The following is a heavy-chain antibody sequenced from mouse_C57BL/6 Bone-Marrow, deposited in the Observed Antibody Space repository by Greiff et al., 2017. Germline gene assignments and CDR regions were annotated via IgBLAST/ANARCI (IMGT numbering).Heavy chain of an antibody. CDR2: ISSGGSYT. V-gene: IGHV5-6*01. J-gene: IGHJ4*01. CDR3: ARGVYYYAMDY. CDR1: GFTFSSYG. Sequence: EVKVVESGGDLVKPGGSLKLSCAASGFTFSSYGMSWVRQTPDKRLEWVATISSGGSYTYYPDSVKGRFTISRDNAKNTLYLQMSSLKSEDTAMYYCARGVYYYAMDYWGQGTSVTVSS.